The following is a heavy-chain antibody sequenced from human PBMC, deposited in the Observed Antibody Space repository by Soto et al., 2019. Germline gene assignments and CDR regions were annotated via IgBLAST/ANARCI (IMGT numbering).Heavy chain of an antibody. CDR3: ARTIQYYFDTSAQSAWCAH. CDR2: IIPIFSTP. Sequence: QVQLVQSGAEVKKPGSSVKVSCKTSGGTFGSYAISWVRQAPGHGLEWMGGIIPIFSTPNYAQKFQGRVTITADESTSRAYMELSSLRAEDTAVSDCARTIQYYFDTSAQSAWCAHWGQGTLVTVSS. CDR1: GGTFGSYA. V-gene: IGHV1-69*12. J-gene: IGHJ5*02. D-gene: IGHD3-22*01.